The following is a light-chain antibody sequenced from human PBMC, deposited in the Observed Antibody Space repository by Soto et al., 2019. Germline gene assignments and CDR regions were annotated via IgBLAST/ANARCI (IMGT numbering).Light chain of an antibody. CDR2: EVS. CDR3: SSYTSTSTLYV. Sequence: QSALTQPASVSGSPGQSITISCAGTSSDVGGYKYVSWYQQNPGKAPKLIIYEVSSRPSGVSNRFSGSKSGNTASLTISGLQAEDEADYYCSSYTSTSTLYVFGSGTKVT. V-gene: IGLV2-14*01. CDR1: SSDVGGYKY. J-gene: IGLJ1*01.